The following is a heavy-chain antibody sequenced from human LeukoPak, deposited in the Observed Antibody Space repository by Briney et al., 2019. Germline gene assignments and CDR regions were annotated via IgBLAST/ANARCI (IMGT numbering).Heavy chain of an antibody. CDR3: ARVAKDCGGDCFSDY. CDR1: GFTVSSNS. D-gene: IGHD2-21*02. CDR2: IYYGGST. J-gene: IGHJ4*02. Sequence: PGGSLRPSCAASGFTVSSNSMSWVRQTPGKGLEWVSVIYYGGSTFYADSVQGRVSISRDNSKNILYLQINNLRAEDSAVYYCARVAKDCGGDCFSDYWGQGTLVTVSS. V-gene: IGHV3-66*01.